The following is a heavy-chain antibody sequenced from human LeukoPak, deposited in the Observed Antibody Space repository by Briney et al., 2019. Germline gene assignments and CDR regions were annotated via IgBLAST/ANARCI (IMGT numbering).Heavy chain of an antibody. CDR1: GFTFSSYG. D-gene: IGHD3-16*01. Sequence: QPGGSLRLSCAASGFTFSSYGMHWVRQAPGKGLEWVAIIRYDGSNKYYADSVKGRFTISRDNSKNTLYLQMNSLRGEDTAVYYCAKDGQKWGTQNYYYYMDVWGKGTTVTISS. V-gene: IGHV3-30*02. CDR2: IRYDGSNK. CDR3: AKDGQKWGTQNYYYYMDV. J-gene: IGHJ6*03.